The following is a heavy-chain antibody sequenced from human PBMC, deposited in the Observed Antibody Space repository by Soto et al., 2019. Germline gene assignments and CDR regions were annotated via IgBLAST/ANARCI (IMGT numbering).Heavy chain of an antibody. J-gene: IGHJ6*02. V-gene: IGHV1-69*01. CDR1: GGTFSSYA. CDR2: IIPIFGTA. D-gene: IGHD3-22*01. CDR3: ARRYDSSGYYLFHGMDV. Sequence: QVQLVQSGAEVKKPGSSVKISCKASGGTFSSYAISWVRQAPGQGLEWMGGIIPIFGTANYAQKFQGRVTITADESTSTAYMELSSLRSEDTAVYYCARRYDSSGYYLFHGMDVWGQGTTVTVSS.